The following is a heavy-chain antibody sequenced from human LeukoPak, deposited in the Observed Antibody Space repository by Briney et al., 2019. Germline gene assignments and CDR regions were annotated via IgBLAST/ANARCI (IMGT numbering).Heavy chain of an antibody. CDR2: IYYSGST. Sequence: SETLSLTCTVSGGSISSSTYYWGWIRQPPGKGLEWIGYIYYSGSTNYNPSLKSRVTISVETSKNEFSLKLRSVTAADTAVYYCARVTGYRIEDYFDYWGQGTLVTVSS. CDR3: ARVTGYRIEDYFDY. J-gene: IGHJ4*02. CDR1: GGSISSSTYY. V-gene: IGHV4-61*05. D-gene: IGHD6-13*01.